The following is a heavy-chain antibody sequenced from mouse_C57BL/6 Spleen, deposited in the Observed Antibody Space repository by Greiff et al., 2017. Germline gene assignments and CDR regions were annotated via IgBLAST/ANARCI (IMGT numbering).Heavy chain of an antibody. CDR2: IYPGDGDT. Sequence: VQLQESGPELVKPGASVKISCKASGYAFSSSWMNWVKQRPGKGLEWIGRIYPGDGDTNYNGKFKGKATLTADKSSSTAYMQLSSLTSADSAVYFCATTVVATRDYWGQGTTLTVSS. D-gene: IGHD1-1*01. J-gene: IGHJ2*01. CDR1: GYAFSSSW. V-gene: IGHV1-82*01. CDR3: ATTVVATRDY.